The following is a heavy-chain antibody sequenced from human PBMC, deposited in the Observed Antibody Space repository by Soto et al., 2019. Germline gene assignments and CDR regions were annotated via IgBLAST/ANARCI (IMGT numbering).Heavy chain of an antibody. Sequence: VQLVQSGAEVKKPGASVQVSCKTSGYSFSNYSMHWVRQVPRQGLEWMGKINPNGGSTSLAQKFKDAVTLTRDTSTNTVYMELSSLTSEDTAVYYCVRDGVQLWPRYYFDYWGQGTLVTVSS. D-gene: IGHD1-1*01. V-gene: IGHV1-46*01. CDR1: GYSFSNYS. J-gene: IGHJ4*02. CDR3: VRDGVQLWPRYYFDY. CDR2: INPNGGST.